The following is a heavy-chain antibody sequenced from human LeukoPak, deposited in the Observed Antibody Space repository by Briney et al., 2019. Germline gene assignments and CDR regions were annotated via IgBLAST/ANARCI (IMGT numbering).Heavy chain of an antibody. CDR1: GFTFSSYS. CDR3: ARSDSSGWPYYFDY. J-gene: IGHJ4*02. D-gene: IGHD6-19*01. V-gene: IGHV3-21*01. Sequence: GGSLRLSCAASGFTFSSYSMNWVRQAPGKGLEWVSSISSSSSYIYYADSVKGRFTISRDNAKNSLYLQMNSLRAEDTAVYYCARSDSSGWPYYFDYWGQGTLVTVSS. CDR2: ISSSSSYI.